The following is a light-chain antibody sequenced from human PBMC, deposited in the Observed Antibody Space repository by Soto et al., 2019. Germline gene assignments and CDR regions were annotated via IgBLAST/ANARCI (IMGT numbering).Light chain of an antibody. V-gene: IGKV3-15*01. CDR2: GAS. Sequence: EIVLTQSPGTLSLSPGERATLSCRASQKISSSYLAWYQQKPGQAPRFLIYGASTRATGIPARFSGSGSGTELTLTISSLQSEDFSVYYCQQYNNWWTFGQGTKVDIK. CDR1: QKISSSY. CDR3: QQYNNWWT. J-gene: IGKJ1*01.